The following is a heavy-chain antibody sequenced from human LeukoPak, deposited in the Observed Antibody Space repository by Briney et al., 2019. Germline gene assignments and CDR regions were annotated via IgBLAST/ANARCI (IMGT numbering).Heavy chain of an antibody. CDR1: GGTFSSYA. Sequence: SVKVSCKASGGTFSSYAISWVRQAPGQGLEWMGGIIPIFGTANYAQKFQGRVTITADESTSTAYMELSSLRSEDTAVYYRARADPDDYTDYFDYWGQGTLVTVSS. V-gene: IGHV1-69*01. CDR2: IIPIFGTA. D-gene: IGHD5-12*01. J-gene: IGHJ4*02. CDR3: ARADPDDYTDYFDY.